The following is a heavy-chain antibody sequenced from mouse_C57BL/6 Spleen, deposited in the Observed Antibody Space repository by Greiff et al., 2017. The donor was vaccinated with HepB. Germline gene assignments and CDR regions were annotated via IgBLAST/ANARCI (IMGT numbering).Heavy chain of an antibody. CDR3: ARLLRPLYAMDY. CDR1: GYTFTSYW. D-gene: IGHD1-2*01. Sequence: VQLQQPGAELVMPGASVKLSCKASGYTFTSYWMHWVKQRPGQGLEWIGEIDPSDSYTNYNQKFKGKSTLTVDKSSSTAYMQLSSLTSEDSAVYYCARLLRPLYAMDYWGQGTSVTVSS. J-gene: IGHJ4*01. CDR2: IDPSDSYT. V-gene: IGHV1-69*01.